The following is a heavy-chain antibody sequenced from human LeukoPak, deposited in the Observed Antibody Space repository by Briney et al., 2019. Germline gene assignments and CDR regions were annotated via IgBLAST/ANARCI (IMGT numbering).Heavy chain of an antibody. V-gene: IGHV4-38-2*01. CDR2: IYHSGST. CDR1: GYFLSSGYY. J-gene: IGHJ4*02. D-gene: IGHD3-22*01. CDR3: ARGHQDYYDSSGYYY. Sequence: PSETLSLTCAVSGYFLSSGYYWGWIRQPPGKGVEWSGSIYHSGSTYYNPSLESRVTISVDTSKNQFSLKLSSVTAADTAVYYCARGHQDYYDSSGYYYWGQGTLVTVSS.